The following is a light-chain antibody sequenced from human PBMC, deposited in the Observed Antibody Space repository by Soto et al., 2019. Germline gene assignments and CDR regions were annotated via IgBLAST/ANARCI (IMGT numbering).Light chain of an antibody. V-gene: IGKV3-15*01. CDR1: QSVVRD. J-gene: IGKJ1*01. CDR3: QQFDTWPQT. Sequence: EVVMTQSPATLSGSPGERATLSCRASQSVVRDLAWYQQKPGQAPRLLIYSASTRVAGVPARFSGSGSGTEFTLTISSLQSEDFAVYYCQQFDTWPQTFGQGTTVEIK. CDR2: SAS.